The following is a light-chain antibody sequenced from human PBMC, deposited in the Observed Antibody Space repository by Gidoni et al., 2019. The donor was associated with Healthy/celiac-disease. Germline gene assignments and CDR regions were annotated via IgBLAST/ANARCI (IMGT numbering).Light chain of an antibody. CDR2: DAS. Sequence: DIVLTQSTATLSLSPGERATLSCRASQVVSSYLAWYQQKPGQAPKLLIYDASNRATGIPAMFSGTGSGTDFTLTISSLEPEDFAVYYCQQRSNWLWTFGQGTKVEIK. V-gene: IGKV3-11*01. J-gene: IGKJ1*01. CDR3: QQRSNWLWT. CDR1: QVVSSY.